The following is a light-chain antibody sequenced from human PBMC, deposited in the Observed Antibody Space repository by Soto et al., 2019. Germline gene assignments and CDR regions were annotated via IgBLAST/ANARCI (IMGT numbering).Light chain of an antibody. J-gene: IGKJ1*01. CDR2: KAS. Sequence: DIQMTQSPSTLSASVGDRVTITCRASQSIRSWLAWYQQKPGKAPKLLIYKASSLETGVPLRFSGSGSGTEFTLTISSLQPDDFAPYYCQQYNSYPWTLGQGTKVDIK. V-gene: IGKV1-5*03. CDR3: QQYNSYPWT. CDR1: QSIRSW.